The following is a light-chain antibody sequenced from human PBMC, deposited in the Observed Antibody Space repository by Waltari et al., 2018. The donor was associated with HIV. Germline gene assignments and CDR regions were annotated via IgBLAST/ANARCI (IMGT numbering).Light chain of an antibody. CDR2: KNF. CDR3: VGWDSSLSAYV. CDR1: SSNIENDN. Sequence: SFLTQPPPASGTSGQTFTISCSGSSSNIENDNVYWYQQLPGMTPKLLIYKNFLRPSGVPDRFAASKSGTSASLTISGLRSADEADYYCVGWDSSLSAYVFGAGTKVAVL. J-gene: IGLJ1*01. V-gene: IGLV1-47*01.